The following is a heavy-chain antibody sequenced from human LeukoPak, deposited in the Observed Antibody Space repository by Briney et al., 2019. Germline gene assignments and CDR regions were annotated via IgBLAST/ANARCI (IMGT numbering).Heavy chain of an antibody. CDR3: ARARDGYNLNFVFEE. CDR2: IYYSGNT. V-gene: IGHV4-39*07. D-gene: IGHD5-24*01. Sequence: SETLSLTCSVSGGSISSSAYYWGWIRQPPGQGLEWIGSIYYSGNTYYNPSLKSPVTISIDTSKNQFSLRLISVTAADTAVYYCARARDGYNLNFVFEEWGQGTLVTVSS. J-gene: IGHJ4*02. CDR1: GGSISSSAYY.